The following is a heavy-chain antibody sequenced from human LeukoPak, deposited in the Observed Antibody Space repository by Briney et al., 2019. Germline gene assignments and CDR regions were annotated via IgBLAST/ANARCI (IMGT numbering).Heavy chain of an antibody. Sequence: GGSLRLSCAASGFTVSSNYMSWVRQAPGKGLEWVSVIYSGGSTYYADSVKGRFTISRDNSKNTLYLQMNSLRAEDTAVYYCARGLGYYYDSSEDYWGQGTLVTVSS. CDR3: ARGLGYYYDSSEDY. D-gene: IGHD3-22*01. J-gene: IGHJ4*02. V-gene: IGHV3-66*01. CDR2: IYSGGST. CDR1: GFTVSSNY.